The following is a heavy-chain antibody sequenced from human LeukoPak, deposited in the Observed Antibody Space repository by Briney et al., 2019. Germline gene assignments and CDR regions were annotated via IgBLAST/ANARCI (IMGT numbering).Heavy chain of an antibody. J-gene: IGHJ6*02. D-gene: IGHD6-19*01. CDR2: ISYDGSNK. V-gene: IGHV3-30-3*01. Sequence: GGSLRLSCAASGFTFSSYAMHWVRQAPGKGLEWVAVISYDGSNKYYADSVKGRFTISRDNSKNTLYLQMNSLRAEDTAVYYCAKGAGPSPVNHPYGMDVWGQGTTVTVSS. CDR1: GFTFSSYA. CDR3: AKGAGPSPVNHPYGMDV.